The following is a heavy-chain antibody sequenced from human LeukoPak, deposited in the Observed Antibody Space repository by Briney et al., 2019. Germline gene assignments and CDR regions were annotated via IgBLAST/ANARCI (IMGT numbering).Heavy chain of an antibody. CDR3: ARLKNVDTSIDY. J-gene: IGHJ4*02. D-gene: IGHD5-18*01. CDR2: IYYSGST. Sequence: EPSETLSLTCTVSGGSISSSSYYWGWIRQPPGKGLEWIGSIYYSGSTYYNPSLKSRVTIFLDTSKNQFSLKLSSVTAADTAVYYCARLKNVDTSIDYWGQGTLVTVSS. CDR1: GGSISSSSYY. V-gene: IGHV4-39*01.